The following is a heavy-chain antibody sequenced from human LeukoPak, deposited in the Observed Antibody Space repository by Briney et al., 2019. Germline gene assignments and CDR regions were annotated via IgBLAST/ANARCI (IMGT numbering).Heavy chain of an antibody. CDR2: ISYDGSNK. D-gene: IGHD3-22*01. Sequence: GGSLRLSCAASGFTFSSYAMHWVRQAPGKGLEWVAVISYDGSNKYYADSVKGRITISRDNSKNTLYLQMNSLRAEDMAVYYCASSYDSALLRLPRRWGQGTLVTVSS. CDR3: ASSYDSALLRLPRR. CDR1: GFTFSSYA. V-gene: IGHV3-30*01. J-gene: IGHJ4*02.